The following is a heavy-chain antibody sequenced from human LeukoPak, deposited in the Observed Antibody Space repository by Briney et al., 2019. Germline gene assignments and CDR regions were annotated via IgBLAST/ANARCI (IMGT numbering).Heavy chain of an antibody. J-gene: IGHJ4*02. CDR2: IYYSGST. D-gene: IGHD6-13*01. CDR1: GGSIRSYY. V-gene: IGHV4-59*01. CDR3: ARAAAGTPAASDY. Sequence: SETLSLTCTVSGGSIRSYYWSWIRQPPGKGLEWIGYIYYSGSTNYNPSLKSRVTISVDTSKNQFSLKLSSVTAADTAVYYCARAAAGTPAASDYWGQGTLVTVSS.